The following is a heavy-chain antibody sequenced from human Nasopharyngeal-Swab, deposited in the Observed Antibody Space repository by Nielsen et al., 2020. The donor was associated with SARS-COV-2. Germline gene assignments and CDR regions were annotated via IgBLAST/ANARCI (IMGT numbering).Heavy chain of an antibody. V-gene: IGHV3-21*01. Sequence: GSLRLSCAASGFTFSSYSMDWVRQAPGKGLEWVSSISSSSSSYIYYADSVKGRFTISRDNAKNSLYLQMNSLRAEDTAVYYCARAAEYYYDSRALDGMDVWGQGTTVTVSS. CDR1: GFTFSSYS. CDR2: ISSSSSSYI. J-gene: IGHJ6*02. CDR3: ARAAEYYYDSRALDGMDV. D-gene: IGHD3-22*01.